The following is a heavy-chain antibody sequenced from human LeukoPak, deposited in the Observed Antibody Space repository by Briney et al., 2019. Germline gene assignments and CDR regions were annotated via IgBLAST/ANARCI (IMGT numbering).Heavy chain of an antibody. CDR3: ARSNQAADY. CDR2: INHSGST. Sequence: SETLCLTCAVYGGSFSGYYWSWIRQPPGKGLEWIGEINHSGSTNYNPSLKSRVTISVDTSKNQFSLKLSSVTAADTAVYYCARSNQAADYWGQGTLVTVSS. V-gene: IGHV4-34*01. CDR1: GGSFSGYY. D-gene: IGHD1-14*01. J-gene: IGHJ4*02.